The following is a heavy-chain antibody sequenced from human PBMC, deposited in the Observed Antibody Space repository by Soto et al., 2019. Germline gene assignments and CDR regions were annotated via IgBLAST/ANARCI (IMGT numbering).Heavy chain of an antibody. CDR1: GFTFSSYA. D-gene: IGHD5-12*01. CDR3: AKDLRPDSHSGYDYDY. J-gene: IGHJ4*02. CDR2: ISGSGGST. V-gene: IGHV3-23*01. Sequence: EVQLLESGGGLVQPGGSLRLSCAASGFTFSSYAMSWVRQAPGKGLEWVSAISGSGGSTYYADSVKGRFTISRDNSKNTLYLQMNSLRDEDTDVYYCAKDLRPDSHSGYDYDYWGQGTLVTVSS.